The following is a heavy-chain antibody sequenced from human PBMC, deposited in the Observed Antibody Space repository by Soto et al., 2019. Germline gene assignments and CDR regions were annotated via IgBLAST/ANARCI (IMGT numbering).Heavy chain of an antibody. D-gene: IGHD4-4*01. Sequence: EVQLLVSGGGSVQPGGSLRLSCAASGFSFSNYAMSWVGQAPGTGLEWVSAIDSGGGSTYYAASVKGRFSISRDNSMNILYLQMNSLRAEDTAIYYCTKEHSNYPDNWFDPWGQGTLVTVSS. CDR1: GFSFSNYA. J-gene: IGHJ5*02. CDR2: IDSGGGST. CDR3: TKEHSNYPDNWFDP. V-gene: IGHV3-23*01.